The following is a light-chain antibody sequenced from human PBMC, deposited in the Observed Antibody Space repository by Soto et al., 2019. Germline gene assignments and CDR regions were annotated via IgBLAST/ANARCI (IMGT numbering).Light chain of an antibody. CDR1: QTVSNN. V-gene: IGKV1-39*01. Sequence: DIQMTQSPSSLSASVGDRVTITCRTSQTVSNNFNWYQRKPGKAPSLLIYTSSTLQSGVPSRFIGSGSETEFTLTISSLQPEDFSTYYCQQDNMTPFAFGPGTKVDI. CDR3: QQDNMTPFA. J-gene: IGKJ3*01. CDR2: TSS.